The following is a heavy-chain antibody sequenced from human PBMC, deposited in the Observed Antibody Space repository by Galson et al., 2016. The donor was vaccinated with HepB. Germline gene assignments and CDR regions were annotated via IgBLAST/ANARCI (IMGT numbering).Heavy chain of an antibody. V-gene: IGHV3-23*01. Sequence: SLRLSCAASGFTFSSYAMSWVRQAPGKGLEWVSSSGSGGPTYYVDPVKGRVTIPRDNSKNTLFLQMHSLRADDTAVYYCAKSVLEYDILTGYYRRGADYWGQGTLVTVSS. CDR2: SGSGGPT. D-gene: IGHD3-9*01. J-gene: IGHJ4*02. CDR3: AKSVLEYDILTGYYRRGADY. CDR1: GFTFSSYA.